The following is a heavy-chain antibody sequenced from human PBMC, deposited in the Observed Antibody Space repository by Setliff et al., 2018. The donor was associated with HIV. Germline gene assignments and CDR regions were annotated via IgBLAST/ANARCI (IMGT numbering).Heavy chain of an antibody. CDR1: GGSVNSDSHY. CDR3: ARSPERGYDSDWFDP. J-gene: IGHJ5*02. Sequence: SETLSLTCTVSGGSVNSDSHYWSWIRQPAGKGLEWIGRIYNIGSTNYNPSLRSRVTISLDRSKNQFSLNLDSVTAADTAVYYCARSPERGYDSDWFDPWGQGTLVTVSS. CDR2: IYNIGST. D-gene: IGHD5-12*01. V-gene: IGHV4-61*10.